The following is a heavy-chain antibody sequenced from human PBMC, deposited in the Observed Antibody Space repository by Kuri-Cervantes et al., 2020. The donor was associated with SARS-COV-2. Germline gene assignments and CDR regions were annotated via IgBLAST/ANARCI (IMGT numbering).Heavy chain of an antibody. Sequence: GESLKISCKGSGYSFTSYWISWVRQMPGKGLEWMGRIDPSDSYTNYSPSFQGHVTISADESISTAYLQWSSLKASDTAMYYCARLAKMVRGVIGLDYWGQGTLVTVSS. J-gene: IGHJ4*02. CDR3: ARLAKMVRGVIGLDY. D-gene: IGHD3-10*01. CDR1: GYSFTSYW. V-gene: IGHV5-10-1*01. CDR2: IDPSDSYT.